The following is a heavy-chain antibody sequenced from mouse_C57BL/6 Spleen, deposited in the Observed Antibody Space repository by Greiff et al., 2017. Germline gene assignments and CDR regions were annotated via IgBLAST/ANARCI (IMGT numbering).Heavy chain of an antibody. J-gene: IGHJ4*01. CDR3: ARRATVVATDAMDY. D-gene: IGHD1-1*01. CDR2: IDPNSGGT. Sequence: VQLQQPGAELVKPGASVKLSCKASGYTFTSYWMHWVKQRPGRGLEGIGRIDPNSGGTKYNEKFKSKATLTVDKPSSTAYMQLSSLTSEDSAVYYCARRATVVATDAMDYWGQGTSVTVSS. V-gene: IGHV1-72*01. CDR1: GYTFTSYW.